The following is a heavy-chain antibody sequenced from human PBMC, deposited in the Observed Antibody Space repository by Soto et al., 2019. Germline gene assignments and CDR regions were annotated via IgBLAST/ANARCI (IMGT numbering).Heavy chain of an antibody. V-gene: IGHV3-30*03. CDR3: ATKGPY. J-gene: IGHJ4*02. CDR1: GFTFSSYG. CDR2: ISYDGSNK. Sequence: GGSLRLSCAASGFTFSSYGMHWVRQAPGKGLEWVAVISYDGSNKYYADSVKGRFTISRDNSKNTLYLQMNSLRDEDSAAYYCATKGPYWGQGTLVTVPQ.